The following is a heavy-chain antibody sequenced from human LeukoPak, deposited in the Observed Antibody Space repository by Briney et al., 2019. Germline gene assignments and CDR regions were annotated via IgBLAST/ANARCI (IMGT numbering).Heavy chain of an antibody. V-gene: IGHV4-59*01. CDR2: IYYTGST. CDR3: ARPLRYGYLEAFDI. D-gene: IGHD5-18*01. J-gene: IGHJ3*02. CDR1: GGSIDIYY. Sequence: TSETLSLTCIVSGGSIDIYYWSWIRQPPGKGLEWIGYIYYTGSTNYNPSLKSRVTISVDTSKNQFSLKLSPVTAADTAVYYCARPLRYGYLEAFDIWGRGTMVTVSS.